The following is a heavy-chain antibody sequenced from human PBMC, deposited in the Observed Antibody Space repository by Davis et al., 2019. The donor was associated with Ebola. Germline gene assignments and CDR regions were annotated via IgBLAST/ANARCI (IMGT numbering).Heavy chain of an antibody. D-gene: IGHD2-2*01. J-gene: IGHJ4*02. V-gene: IGHV1-2*06. CDR2: INPNSGCT. CDR1: GYTFTGYY. CDR3: ARQLGYCISTSCSNFDY. Sequence: ASVKVSCKASGYTFTGYYMHWVRQAPGQGLEWMGRINPNSGCTNYAQNVQGRVTMTTDTSTSTAYMEVGSLRSDDTAVYYCARQLGYCISTSCSNFDYWGQGTLVTVSS.